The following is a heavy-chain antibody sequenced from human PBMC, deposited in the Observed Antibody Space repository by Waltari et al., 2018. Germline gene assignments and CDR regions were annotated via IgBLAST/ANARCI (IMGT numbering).Heavy chain of an antibody. Sequence: EVQLLGSGGGLVQPGGSLRLSWSALGLTFGGYAMNWVRQAPGKGLEWVSSISDSGGRTYYADSVKGRFTISRDNSKNTLYLQMNSLRAEDTAVYYCAKDLWLGTQYWGQGTLVTVSS. D-gene: IGHD6-19*01. V-gene: IGHV3-23*01. CDR3: AKDLWLGTQY. CDR2: ISDSGGRT. CDR1: GLTFGGYA. J-gene: IGHJ4*02.